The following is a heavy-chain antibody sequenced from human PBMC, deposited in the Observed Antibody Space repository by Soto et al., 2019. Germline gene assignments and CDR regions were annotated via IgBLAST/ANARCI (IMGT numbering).Heavy chain of an antibody. CDR3: ASELIAAAGTRSYYYYYGMDV. D-gene: IGHD6-13*01. Sequence: PSETLSLTCAVYGGSFSGYYWSWIRQPPGKGLKWIGEINHSGSTNYNPSLKSRVTISVDTSKNQFSLKLSSVTAADTAVYYCASELIAAAGTRSYYYYYGMDVWGQGTTVTVSS. J-gene: IGHJ6*02. V-gene: IGHV4-34*01. CDR2: INHSGST. CDR1: GGSFSGYY.